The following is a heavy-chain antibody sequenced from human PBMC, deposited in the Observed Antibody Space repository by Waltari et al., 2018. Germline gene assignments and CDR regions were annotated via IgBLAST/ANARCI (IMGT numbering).Heavy chain of an antibody. CDR2: IQNDVSSK. Sequence: QVQLVESGGGVVQPGGSLTLSCVASGFIFSKYAMHWVRRAPGKGLEWMAFIQNDVSSKHYGGAVKGQFTSSRDNSKKTVFLQMNSLTTEDTAIYYCAKEEIGNIDYWGQGTLVTISS. J-gene: IGHJ4*02. CDR1: GFIFSKYA. CDR3: AKEEIGNIDY. V-gene: IGHV3-30*02. D-gene: IGHD2-15*01.